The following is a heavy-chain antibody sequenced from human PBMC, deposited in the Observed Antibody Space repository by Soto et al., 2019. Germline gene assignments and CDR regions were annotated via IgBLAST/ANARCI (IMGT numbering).Heavy chain of an antibody. CDR3: AKDKDEGYDFDY. CDR2: ISGSGGST. J-gene: IGHJ4*02. V-gene: IGHV3-23*01. Sequence: EVQLLKSRGGLVQPGGSLRLSCAASGFTFSSYAMSWVRQAPGKGLEWVSAISGSGGSTYYADSVKGRFTISRDNSKNTLYLQMNSLRAEDTAVYYCAKDKDEGYDFDYWGQGTLVTVSS. CDR1: GFTFSSYA. D-gene: IGHD2-15*01.